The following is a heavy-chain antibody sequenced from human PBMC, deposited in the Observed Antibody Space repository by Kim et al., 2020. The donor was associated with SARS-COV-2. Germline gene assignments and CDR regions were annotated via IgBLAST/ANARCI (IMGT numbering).Heavy chain of an antibody. CDR3: AGLGRALGSTSPYFDY. V-gene: IGHV4-34*01. Sequence: SETLSLTCAVYGGSFSGYYWSWIRQPPGKGLEWIGEINHSGSTNYNPSLKSRVTISVDTSKNQFSLKLSSVTAADTAVYYCAGLGRALGSTSPYFDYWGQGTVVTVSS. J-gene: IGHJ4*02. D-gene: IGHD2-2*01. CDR2: INHSGST. CDR1: GGSFSGYY.